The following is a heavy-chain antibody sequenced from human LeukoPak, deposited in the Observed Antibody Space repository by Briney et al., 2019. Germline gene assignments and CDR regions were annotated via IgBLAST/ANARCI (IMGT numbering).Heavy chain of an antibody. Sequence: GRSLRLSCAASGFTFSSFGMHWVRQTPGEGLEWVTFIHNYETTEYYADSVKGRFTISRDNSKNTVYLQMNSLRVEDTAVYYCAKDDPTGRYRWGQGPLVTVSS. D-gene: IGHD1-26*01. J-gene: IGHJ4*02. CDR1: GFTFSSFG. CDR2: IHNYETTE. CDR3: AKDDPTGRYR. V-gene: IGHV3-30*02.